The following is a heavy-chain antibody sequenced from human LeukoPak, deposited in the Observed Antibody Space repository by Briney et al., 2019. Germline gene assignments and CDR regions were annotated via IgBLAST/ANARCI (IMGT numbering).Heavy chain of an antibody. CDR1: GFTFSSYG. CDR3: ARSLRRAVGDAFDI. CDR2: IWYDGSNK. J-gene: IGHJ3*02. V-gene: IGHV3-33*01. Sequence: GRSLTLSCAASGFTFSSYGMHWVRQAPGKGLEWVAVIWYDGSNKYYADSVKGRFTISRENSKNTLYLQMNSLRAEDTAVYYCARSLRRAVGDAFDIWGQGTMVTVSS. D-gene: IGHD3-10*01.